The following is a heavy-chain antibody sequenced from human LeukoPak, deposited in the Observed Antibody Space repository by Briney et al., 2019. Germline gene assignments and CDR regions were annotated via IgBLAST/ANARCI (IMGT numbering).Heavy chain of an antibody. J-gene: IGHJ6*03. V-gene: IGHV1-69*13. D-gene: IGHD2-15*01. CDR2: IIPIFGTA. CDR1: GYTFTSYD. Sequence: SVKVSCKASGYTFTSYDINWVRQATGQGLEWMGGIIPIFGTANYAQKFQGRVTITADESTSTAYMELSSLRSEDAAVYYCARGGYHIHMDVWGKGTTVTVSS. CDR3: ARGGYHIHMDV.